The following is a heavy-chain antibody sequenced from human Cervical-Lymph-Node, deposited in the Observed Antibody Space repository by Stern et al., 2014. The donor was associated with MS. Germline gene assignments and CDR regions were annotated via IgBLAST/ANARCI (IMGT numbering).Heavy chain of an antibody. CDR2: IWYDGRNP. Sequence: VQLVESGGGVVQPGRSLRLSCAASGFSFSRYAMHWVRQAPGQGLEWAALIWYDGRNPEYADSVTGRFTISRDKFKNPLYLQMNSLRAEDTAVYYCASAYSSSHYYFDYWGQGTLVTVSS. CDR1: GFSFSRYA. D-gene: IGHD6-13*01. CDR3: ASAYSSSHYYFDY. V-gene: IGHV3-33*01. J-gene: IGHJ4*02.